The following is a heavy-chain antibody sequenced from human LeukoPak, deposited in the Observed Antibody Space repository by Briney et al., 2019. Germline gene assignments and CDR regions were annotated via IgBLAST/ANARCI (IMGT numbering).Heavy chain of an antibody. Sequence: ASVKVSCKASGYTFTSYGISWVRQAPGQGLEWMGWISACNGNTNYAQKLQGRVTMTTDTSTSTAYMELRSLRSDDTAVYYCARAGRRFGESDYYYGMDVWGQGTAVTVSS. CDR3: ARAGRRFGESDYYYGMDV. J-gene: IGHJ6*02. D-gene: IGHD3-10*01. CDR2: ISACNGNT. V-gene: IGHV1-18*01. CDR1: GYTFTSYG.